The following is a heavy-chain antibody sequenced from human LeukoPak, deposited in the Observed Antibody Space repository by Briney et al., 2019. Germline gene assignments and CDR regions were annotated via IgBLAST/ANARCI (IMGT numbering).Heavy chain of an antibody. Sequence: KSSETLSLTCTVSGGSISSSGYYWGWIRQPPGKGLEWIGSIYYSGSTYYNPSLKSRVTISVDTSKNQFSLKLSSVTAADTAVYYCATYSTGFDIWGQGTVVTVSS. V-gene: IGHV4-39*01. CDR3: ATYSTGFDI. D-gene: IGHD6-19*01. CDR1: GGSISSSGYY. J-gene: IGHJ3*02. CDR2: IYYSGST.